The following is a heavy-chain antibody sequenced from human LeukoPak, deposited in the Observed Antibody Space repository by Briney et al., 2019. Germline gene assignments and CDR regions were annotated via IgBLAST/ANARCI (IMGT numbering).Heavy chain of an antibody. J-gene: IGHJ3*02. CDR1: GGSISSSNW. Sequence: PSGTLSLTCAVSGGSISSSNWWSWVRQPPGKGLEWIGEIYHSGSTNYNPSLKSRVTISVDKSKNQFSLKLSSVTAADTAVYYCARSYCSSTSCYRDDAFDIWGQGTMVTVSS. CDR2: IYHSGST. CDR3: ARSYCSSTSCYRDDAFDI. D-gene: IGHD2-2*02. V-gene: IGHV4-4*02.